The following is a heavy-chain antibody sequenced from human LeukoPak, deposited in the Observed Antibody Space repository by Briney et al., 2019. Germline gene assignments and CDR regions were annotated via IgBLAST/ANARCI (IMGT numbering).Heavy chain of an antibody. J-gene: IGHJ4*02. CDR3: ARLVTGRLGITMVRGVIYYFDY. Sequence: KPSETLSLTCTISGGSISSSSYYWGWIRQPPGKGLEWIGSIYYSGSACYNPSLKSRVTISVDTSKNQFSLKLSSVTAADTAVYYCARLVTGRLGITMVRGVIYYFDYWGQGTLVTVSS. CDR2: IYYSGSA. CDR1: GGSISSSSYY. V-gene: IGHV4-39*07. D-gene: IGHD3-10*01.